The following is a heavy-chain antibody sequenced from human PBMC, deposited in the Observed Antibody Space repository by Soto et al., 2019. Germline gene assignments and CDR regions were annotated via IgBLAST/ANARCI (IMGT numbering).Heavy chain of an antibody. J-gene: IGHJ4*02. Sequence: ASVKVSCKASGYVFSGFGINWVRQVPGQGLEWMGWISPYNGNKNYAQKFQGRVTMTTDTSTSTAYMELRSLRSDDTAVFYCARDLDGSGSYYTGYWSQGSLVTVSS. D-gene: IGHD3-10*01. V-gene: IGHV1-18*01. CDR2: ISPYNGNK. CDR3: ARDLDGSGSYYTGY. CDR1: GYVFSGFG.